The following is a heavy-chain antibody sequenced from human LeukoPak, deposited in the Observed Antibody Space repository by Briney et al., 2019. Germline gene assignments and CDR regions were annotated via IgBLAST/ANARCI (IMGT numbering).Heavy chain of an antibody. V-gene: IGHV4-34*01. J-gene: IGHJ5*02. Sequence: SETLSLTCAVYGGSFSDYYWTWLSHPPGKGLEWIGEINHSGSPNNNPSLKSRVRISFDTSKNQFSLSLTAWTAADPPVFYWGGDKGYCSSTGCHNWFDPWGQGTLVTVSS. CDR2: INHSGSP. CDR1: GGSFSDYY. CDR3: GGDKGYCSSTGCHNWFDP. D-gene: IGHD2-2*01.